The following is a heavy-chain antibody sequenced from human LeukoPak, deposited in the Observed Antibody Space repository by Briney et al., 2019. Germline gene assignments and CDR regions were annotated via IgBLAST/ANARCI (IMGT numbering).Heavy chain of an antibody. CDR1: GGTFSSYA. D-gene: IGHD6-19*01. Sequence: SVKVSCKASGGTFSSYAISWVRQAPGQGLEWMGRIIPVLGRANYAQKFLGRVTITVDISTSTAYMELSSLRSEDTAVYYCARERGRRSSGWYGAFDIWGQGRMVTVSS. V-gene: IGHV1-69*04. CDR2: IIPVLGRA. CDR3: ARERGRRSSGWYGAFDI. J-gene: IGHJ3*02.